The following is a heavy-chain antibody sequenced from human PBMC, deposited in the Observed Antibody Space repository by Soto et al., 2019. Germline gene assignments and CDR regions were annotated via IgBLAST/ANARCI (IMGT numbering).Heavy chain of an antibody. V-gene: IGHV4-4*02. CDR2: IYDSGNT. D-gene: IGHD6-6*01. CDR3: SRDRGKQSTSWTWGDDFES. Sequence: PSETLPLTCTVSSGPINTSNWWRWVRQPPGTGLEWIGEIYDSGNTNYSPSLKSRVTISMDRSKVHFSLRLMSLTAAVTAMYYCSRDRGKQSTSWTWGDDFESWGQGTRVTVSA. J-gene: IGHJ4*02. CDR1: SGPINTSNW.